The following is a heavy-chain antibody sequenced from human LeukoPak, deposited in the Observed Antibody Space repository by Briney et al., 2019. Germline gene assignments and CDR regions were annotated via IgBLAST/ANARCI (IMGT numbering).Heavy chain of an antibody. CDR2: ISAYNGNT. J-gene: IGHJ4*02. D-gene: IGHD2-2*01. V-gene: IGHV1-18*01. Sequence: ASVKVSCRASGYTFTSYGISWVRQAPGQGLEWMGWISAYNGNTNYAQKFQGRVTITADESTSTAYMELSSLRSEDTAVYYCARSLPADGPDYWGQGTLVTVSS. CDR3: ARSLPADGPDY. CDR1: GYTFTSYG.